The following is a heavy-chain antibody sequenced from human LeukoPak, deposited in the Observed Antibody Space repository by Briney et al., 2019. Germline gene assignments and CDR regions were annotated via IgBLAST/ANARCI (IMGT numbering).Heavy chain of an antibody. CDR3: ARRGDYHAFDI. J-gene: IGHJ3*02. CDR1: GYRFTVDF. D-gene: IGHD2-21*01. CDR2: ISPNSGDT. V-gene: IGHV1-2*02. Sequence: ASVKVSCKASGYRFTVDFLHWLRQAPGQGLEWVGWISPNSGDTNYAQKFQRRVTMTRDTSLSTAYMELPSLRSDDTAVYYCARRGDYHAFDIWGQGTMVTVSS.